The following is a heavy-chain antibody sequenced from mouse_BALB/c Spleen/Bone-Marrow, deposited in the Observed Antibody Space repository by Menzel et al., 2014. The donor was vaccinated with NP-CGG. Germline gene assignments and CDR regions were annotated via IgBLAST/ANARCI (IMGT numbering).Heavy chain of an antibody. Sequence: EVNLVESGPELVKPGASVKTSCKASGYTFTSYLIHWVKQKPGQGLEWIGYITPYNDDTKYNEKFKGKATLTSDKSSSTAYMELSSLTSEDSAVYYCARWGGTPYFDYWGQGTTLTVSS. D-gene: IGHD4-1*01. CDR2: ITPYNDDT. CDR1: GYTFTSYL. J-gene: IGHJ2*01. CDR3: ARWGGTPYFDY. V-gene: IGHV1-14*01.